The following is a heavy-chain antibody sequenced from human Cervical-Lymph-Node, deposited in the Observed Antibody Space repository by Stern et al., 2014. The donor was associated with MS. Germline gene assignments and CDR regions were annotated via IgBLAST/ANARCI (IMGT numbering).Heavy chain of an antibody. Sequence: VQLVESGGGVFQPGRSLRLTCTVSGFTFSSYGMHWVRQAPGKVLEWVSVISYDGSDTYYAESVKGRFTISRDNSKNTLYLEMRSLRPEDTAVYYCVKRGITEVRGVRLGDYWGPGTLVIVSS. V-gene: IGHV3-30*18. D-gene: IGHD3-10*01. CDR2: ISYDGSDT. CDR3: VKRGITEVRGVRLGDY. CDR1: GFTFSSYG. J-gene: IGHJ4*02.